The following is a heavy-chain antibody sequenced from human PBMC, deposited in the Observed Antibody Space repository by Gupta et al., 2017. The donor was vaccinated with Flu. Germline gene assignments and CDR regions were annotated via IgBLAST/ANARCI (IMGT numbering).Heavy chain of an antibody. J-gene: IGHJ5*02. D-gene: IGHD6-13*01. V-gene: IGHV4-39*01. CDR2: IYYSGST. CDR1: GGSISSSSYY. Sequence: QLQLQESGPGLVKPSETPSLTCTVSGGSISSSSYYWGWIRQPPGKGLEWIGSIYYSGSTYYNPSLKSRVTISVDTSKNQFSLKLSSVTAADTAVYYCARLRRDGIAAAGNNWFDPWGQGTLVTVSS. CDR3: ARLRRDGIAAAGNNWFDP.